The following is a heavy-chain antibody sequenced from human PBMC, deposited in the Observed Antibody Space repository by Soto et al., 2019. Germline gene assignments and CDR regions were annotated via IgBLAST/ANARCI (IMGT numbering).Heavy chain of an antibody. CDR3: VRDIRGSSSTN. J-gene: IGHJ4*02. CDR1: GFTFSSYW. V-gene: IGHV3-7*01. CDR2: INQDGSSK. Sequence: EVQLVESGGGLVQPGGSLRLSCAASGFTFSSYWMSWVAQAPGKGLGWVATINQDGSSKSYVDSVKGLFTISRDNAKNSLYLQMNGLRAEDTAVYYCVRDIRGSSSTNWGQGTLLTVSS. D-gene: IGHD6-13*01.